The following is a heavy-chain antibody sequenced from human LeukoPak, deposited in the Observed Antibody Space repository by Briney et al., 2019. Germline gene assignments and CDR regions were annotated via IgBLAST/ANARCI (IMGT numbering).Heavy chain of an antibody. CDR2: IYSGGST. V-gene: IGHV3-66*01. Sequence: GGSLRLSCEASGFSVSSNYMSWVRQAPGKGLEWVSVIYSGGSTYYADSVKGRFTISRDNSKNTLYLQMNSLRAEDTAVYYCARDEWFGELDIWGQGTMVTVSS. CDR1: GFSVSSNY. J-gene: IGHJ3*02. CDR3: ARDEWFGELDI. D-gene: IGHD3-10*01.